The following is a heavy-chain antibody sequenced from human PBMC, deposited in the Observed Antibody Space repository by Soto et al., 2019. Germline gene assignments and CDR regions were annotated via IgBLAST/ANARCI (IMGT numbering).Heavy chain of an antibody. D-gene: IGHD3-10*01. J-gene: IGHJ6*02. CDR3: ARDLVYGGFYGSGSYSTGGYYYYGMDV. CDR2: IWYDGSNK. CDR1: GFTFSSYG. V-gene: IGHV3-33*01. Sequence: PGGSLRLSCAASGFTFSSYGMHWVRQAPGKGLEWVAVIWYDGSNKYYADSVKGRFTISRDNSKNTLYLQMNSLRAEDTAVYYCARDLVYGGFYGSGSYSTGGYYYYGMDVWGQGTTVTVSS.